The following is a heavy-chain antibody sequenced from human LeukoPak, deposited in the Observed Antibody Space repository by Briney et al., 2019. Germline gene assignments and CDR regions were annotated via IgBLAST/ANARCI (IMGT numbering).Heavy chain of an antibody. D-gene: IGHD3-22*01. V-gene: IGHV1-18*01. CDR3: ATSTGGYSDLYFHY. CDR2: ISGYNGDT. Sequence: ASVKVSCKASGYTFTAYGISGVRQAPGQGLEWMGWISGYNGDTKYAQRFEGRVTMTKDTSTTTAFMDLRSLRSDDTAVYFCATSTGGYSDLYFHYWGQGTLVSVPS. J-gene: IGHJ4*02. CDR1: GYTFTAYG.